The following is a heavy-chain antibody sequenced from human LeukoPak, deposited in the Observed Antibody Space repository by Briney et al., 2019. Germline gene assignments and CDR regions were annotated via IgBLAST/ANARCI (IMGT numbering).Heavy chain of an antibody. D-gene: IGHD6-13*01. J-gene: IGHJ3*02. CDR2: ISWNSGSI. CDR1: GFTFDDYA. Sequence: QPGRSLRLSCAASGFTFDDYAMHWVRQAPGKGLEGGSGISWNSGSIGYADSVKGRFTISRDNAKNSLYLQMNSLRAADMALYYCAKMAAAGNDAFDIWGQGTMVTVSS. V-gene: IGHV3-9*03. CDR3: AKMAAAGNDAFDI.